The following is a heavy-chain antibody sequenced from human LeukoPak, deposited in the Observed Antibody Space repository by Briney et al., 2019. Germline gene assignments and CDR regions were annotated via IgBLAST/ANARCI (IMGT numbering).Heavy chain of an antibody. CDR2: IKNDGSEK. CDR3: ARVLNYYDSSGYYSGTFDY. CDR1: GFTFSSYS. J-gene: IGHJ4*02. D-gene: IGHD3-22*01. V-gene: IGHV3-7*01. Sequence: LAGGSLRLSCAASGFTFSSYSMSWVRQAPGKGLEWVANIKNDGSEKYYVDSVKGRFTISRDNAKNSLYLQMNSLRAEDTAEYYCARVLNYYDSSGYYSGTFDYWGQGTLVTVSS.